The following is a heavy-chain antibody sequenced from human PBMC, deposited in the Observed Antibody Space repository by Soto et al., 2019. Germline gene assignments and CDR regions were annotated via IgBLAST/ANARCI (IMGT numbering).Heavy chain of an antibody. CDR3: ARDRYYDSSGYYYYYYYGMDV. V-gene: IGHV3-30-3*01. Sequence: PGGSLRLSCAASGFTFSSYAMHWVRQAPGRGLDWVAVISYDGSNKYYADSVKGRFTISRDNSKNTLYLQMNSLRAEDTAVYYCARDRYYDSSGYYYYYYYGMDVWGQGTTVTVSS. CDR2: ISYDGSNK. D-gene: IGHD3-22*01. CDR1: GFTFSSYA. J-gene: IGHJ6*02.